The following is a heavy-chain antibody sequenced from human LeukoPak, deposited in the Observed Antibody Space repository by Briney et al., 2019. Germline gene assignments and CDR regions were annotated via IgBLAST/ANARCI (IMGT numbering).Heavy chain of an antibody. J-gene: IGHJ6*03. V-gene: IGHV4-38-2*02. CDR1: GYSINSGFY. Sequence: SETLSLTCTVSGYSINSGFYWGWIRQPPGKGLEWIGSIYHSGSTHYKSSLKSRVTISVDTSKNQLSLKLTSVTAADTAVYYCARVGYSSSPYYYYMDVWGKGTTVTVSS. CDR3: ARVGYSSSPYYYYMDV. D-gene: IGHD6-6*01. CDR2: IYHSGST.